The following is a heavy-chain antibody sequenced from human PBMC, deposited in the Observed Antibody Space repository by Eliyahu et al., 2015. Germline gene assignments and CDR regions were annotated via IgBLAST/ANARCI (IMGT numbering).Heavy chain of an antibody. CDR1: GFTFSXYA. CDR2: ISGSGGST. Sequence: EVQLLESGGGLVQPGGSLRLSCAASGFTFSXYAMSWVRQAPGKGLEWVSAISGSGGSTYYADSVKGRFTISRDNSKNTLYLQMNSLRAEDTAMYYCAKDRILNCGGACYNFDYWGQGTLVTVSS. D-gene: IGHD2-21*01. J-gene: IGHJ4*02. CDR3: AKDRILNCGGACYNFDY. V-gene: IGHV3-23*01.